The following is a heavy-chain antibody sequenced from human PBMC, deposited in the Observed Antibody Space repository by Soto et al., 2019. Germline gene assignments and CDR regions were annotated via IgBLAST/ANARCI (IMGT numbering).Heavy chain of an antibody. J-gene: IGHJ6*02. Sequence: QVQLQESGPGLVKPSQTLSLTCTVSGGSISSGDYYWSWIRQPPGKGLEWIGYIHYSGSTYYNPSLKSRVTISVDTSKNQFSLKLSSVTAADTAVYYCARVNDILTGYSRPPGGVDVWGQGTTVTVSS. D-gene: IGHD3-9*01. CDR1: GGSISSGDYY. V-gene: IGHV4-30-4*01. CDR2: IHYSGST. CDR3: ARVNDILTGYSRPPGGVDV.